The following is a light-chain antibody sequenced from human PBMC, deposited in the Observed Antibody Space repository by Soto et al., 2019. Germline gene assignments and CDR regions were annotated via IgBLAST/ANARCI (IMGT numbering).Light chain of an antibody. CDR1: ESISAW. Sequence: DIQMTQSPSTLSASVGDRVTITCRASESISAWLAWYQQKPGRAPNLLIYDASTLEGGVPSRFSGSGSGTEFTLTITSLQPDYFATYYCQHYNSFPFTFGPVTKVSVK. J-gene: IGKJ3*01. CDR2: DAS. V-gene: IGKV1-5*01. CDR3: QHYNSFPFT.